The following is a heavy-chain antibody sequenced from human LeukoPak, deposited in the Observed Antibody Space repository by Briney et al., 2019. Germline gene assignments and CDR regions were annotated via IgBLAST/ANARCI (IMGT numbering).Heavy chain of an antibody. CDR2: IYYSGST. J-gene: IGHJ6*02. V-gene: IGHV4-59*01. CDR3: ATQGGYSSSWYAFHYGMHV. CDR1: GGSLSSYY. Sequence: SETLSLTCTVSGGSLSSYYWSWIRQPPGKGLAWIGYIYYSGSTNYNPSLQSRVTISVHTSKNQFSLKLSSVTAADTAVYYCATQGGYSSSWYAFHYGMHVWGQGTTVTVSS. D-gene: IGHD6-13*01.